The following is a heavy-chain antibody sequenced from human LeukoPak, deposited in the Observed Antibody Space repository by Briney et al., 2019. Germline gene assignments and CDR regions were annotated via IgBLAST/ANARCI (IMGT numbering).Heavy chain of an antibody. V-gene: IGHV3-43*02. D-gene: IGHD3-16*01. J-gene: IGHJ4*02. CDR3: ERESGKFVY. Sequence: GGSLRLSCVASGLPIADFAMHWVRQAPGKGLEWVSLISGDCVSTFYADSVNGRFSISRDNTKNDLSLEMNSLRTEHTAMYYCERESGKFVYWGQGALVAVSS. CDR2: ISGDCVST. CDR1: GLPIADFA.